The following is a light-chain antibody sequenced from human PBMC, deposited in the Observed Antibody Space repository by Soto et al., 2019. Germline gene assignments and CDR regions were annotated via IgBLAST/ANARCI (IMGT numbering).Light chain of an antibody. CDR3: QQYGGSPWT. J-gene: IGKJ1*01. Sequence: EIVLTQSPGTLSLSPGERATLSCRASQSVSNSYLAWYQHKPGQAPRLLIYGASSRATGIPGRFSGSGSGPDFALTISRLEPEDFAVYHCQQYGGSPWTFGQGTKVEIK. CDR1: QSVSNSY. CDR2: GAS. V-gene: IGKV3-20*01.